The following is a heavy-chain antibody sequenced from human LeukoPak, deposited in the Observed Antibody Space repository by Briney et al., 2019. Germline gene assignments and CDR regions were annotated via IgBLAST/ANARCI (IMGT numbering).Heavy chain of an antibody. D-gene: IGHD3-3*01. V-gene: IGHV1-18*01. CDR2: MSAYNGNT. Sequence: ASVKVSCKASGYTFTSYGISWVRQAPGQGLEWMGWMSAYNGNTNYAQKLQGRVTMTTDTSTSTAYMELRSLRSDDTAVYYCARGRRITIFGVVPNWFDPWGQGTLVTVSS. J-gene: IGHJ5*02. CDR3: ARGRRITIFGVVPNWFDP. CDR1: GYTFTSYG.